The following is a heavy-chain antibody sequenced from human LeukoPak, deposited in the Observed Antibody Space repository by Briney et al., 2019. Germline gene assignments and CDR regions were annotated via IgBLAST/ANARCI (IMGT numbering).Heavy chain of an antibody. D-gene: IGHD4-17*01. CDR1: GGSISSGSYY. Sequence: SQTLSLTCTVSGGSISSGSYYWSWIRQPAGKGLEWIGRSYTSGSTNYNPPLKSRVTTSVDTSKNQFSLYLSSVTAADTAVYYCARVLDYGDYAWFDPWGQGTLVTVSS. J-gene: IGHJ5*02. CDR2: SYTSGST. CDR3: ARVLDYGDYAWFDP. V-gene: IGHV4-61*02.